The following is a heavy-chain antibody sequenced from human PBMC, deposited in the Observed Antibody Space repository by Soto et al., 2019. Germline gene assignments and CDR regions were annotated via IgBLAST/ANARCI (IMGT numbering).Heavy chain of an antibody. CDR1: GGTFSSYA. Sequence: QVQLVQSGAEVKKPGSSVKVSCKASGGTFSSYAISWVRQAPGQGLEWMGGIIPIFGTANYAQKFQGRVTITADKSTSTAYMELSSLRSEDTAVYYCARDEYCSGGSCYSEVYYYYGMDVWGQGTTVTVSS. CDR3: ARDEYCSGGSCYSEVYYYYGMDV. CDR2: IIPIFGTA. V-gene: IGHV1-69*06. J-gene: IGHJ6*02. D-gene: IGHD2-15*01.